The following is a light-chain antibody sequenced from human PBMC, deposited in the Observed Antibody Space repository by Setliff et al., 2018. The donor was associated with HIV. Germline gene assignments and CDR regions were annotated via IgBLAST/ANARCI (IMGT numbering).Light chain of an antibody. J-gene: IGLJ1*01. CDR1: RNDVGRYDL. CDR2: QAS. V-gene: IGLV2-23*01. Sequence: QSALAQPASVSGSPGQSITISCSGTRNDVGRYDLVSWYQQHPGKAPKLMIYQASRRPSGVSNRFSASKSGNTASLTISGLQAEDEADYYCCSNTGSKTYVFGTGTKVTV. CDR3: CSNTGSKTYV.